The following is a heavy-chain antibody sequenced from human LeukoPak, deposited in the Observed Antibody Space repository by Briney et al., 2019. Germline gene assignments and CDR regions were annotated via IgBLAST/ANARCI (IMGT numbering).Heavy chain of an antibody. Sequence: SETLSLTCTVSGGSISSYYWSWIRQPPGKGLEWIGYIYYSGSTNYNPSLKSRVTISVDTSKNQFSLKLSSVTAADTAVYYCARGGRKQLVHRVWSFDYWGQGTLVTVSS. CDR2: IYYSGST. D-gene: IGHD6-6*01. V-gene: IGHV4-59*12. J-gene: IGHJ4*02. CDR1: GGSISSYY. CDR3: ARGGRKQLVHRVWSFDY.